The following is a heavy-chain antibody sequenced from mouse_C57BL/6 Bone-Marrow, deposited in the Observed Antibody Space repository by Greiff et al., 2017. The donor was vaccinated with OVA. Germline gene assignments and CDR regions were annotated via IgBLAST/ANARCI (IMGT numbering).Heavy chain of an antibody. J-gene: IGHJ2*01. Sequence: QVQLKESGAELARPGASVKLSCKASGYTFTSYGISWVKQRTGQGLEWIGEIYPRSGNTYYNEKFKGKATLTADKSSSTAYMELRSLTSEDSAVYFCARRGYDYDRYYFDYWGQGTTLTVSS. CDR1: GYTFTSYG. V-gene: IGHV1-81*01. D-gene: IGHD2-4*01. CDR2: IYPRSGNT. CDR3: ARRGYDYDRYYFDY.